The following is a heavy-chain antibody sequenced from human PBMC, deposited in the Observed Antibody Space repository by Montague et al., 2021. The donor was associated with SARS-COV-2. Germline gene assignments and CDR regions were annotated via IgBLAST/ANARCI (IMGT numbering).Heavy chain of an antibody. J-gene: IGHJ5*01. CDR2: INHSGST. D-gene: IGHD3-10*01. Sequence: SETLSLTCAVYGGSFSGYYWSWIRQPPGKGLEWIGEINHSGSTNYNPSLKSRVSISVDTSKNQFSLKLSSVTAADTAVYYCARGLVRLLWFGVMYLGGNWFDPWGQGAMVTVSS. V-gene: IGHV4-34*01. CDR1: GGSFSGYY. CDR3: ARGLVRLLWFGVMYLGGNWFDP.